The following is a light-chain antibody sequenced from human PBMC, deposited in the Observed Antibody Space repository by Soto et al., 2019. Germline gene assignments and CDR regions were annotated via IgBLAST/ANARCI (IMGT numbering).Light chain of an antibody. V-gene: IGLV1-44*01. CDR2: SNS. J-gene: IGLJ1*01. Sequence: HSVLTQAPSASGTPGQRVTISCSGSSSNIGSNTVNWYRQLPGTAPKLLIYSNSQRPSGVPDRFSGSKSGTSASLAISGLQSEDEADYYCAAWDDSLNGYVFGSGTKVTVL. CDR1: SSNIGSNT. CDR3: AAWDDSLNGYV.